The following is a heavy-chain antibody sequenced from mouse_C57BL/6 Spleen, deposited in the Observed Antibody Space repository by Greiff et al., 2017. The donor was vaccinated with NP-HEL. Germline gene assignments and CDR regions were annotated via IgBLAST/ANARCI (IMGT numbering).Heavy chain of an antibody. CDR1: GFSLSTSGMG. D-gene: IGHD2-1*01. CDR3: ARKIYYGNYDYAMDY. Sequence: QVTLKVSGPGILQSSQSLSLSCSFSGFSLSTSGMGVSWIRQPSGQGLVWLAHIYWDDDKCYNPSLKSRITISTDTSRNRVFLKITSVDTADTATYYCARKIYYGNYDYAMDYWGQGTSVTVSS. J-gene: IGHJ4*01. V-gene: IGHV8-12*01. CDR2: IYWDDDK.